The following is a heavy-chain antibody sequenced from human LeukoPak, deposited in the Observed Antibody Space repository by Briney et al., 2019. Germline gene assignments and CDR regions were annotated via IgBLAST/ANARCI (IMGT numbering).Heavy chain of an antibody. CDR3: AREGWGTYSSGPYYFDY. CDR1: GYTFTRNG. V-gene: IGHV1-18*04. Sequence: GASVKVSCKASGYTFTRNGISWVRQAPGQGLEWMGWINGYNGNTKYAQKLQGRVTMTTDTSTTTAYMELRSLRSDDTAVYYCAREGWGTYSSGPYYFDYWGRGTLITVSS. CDR2: INGYNGNT. J-gene: IGHJ4*02. D-gene: IGHD6-19*01.